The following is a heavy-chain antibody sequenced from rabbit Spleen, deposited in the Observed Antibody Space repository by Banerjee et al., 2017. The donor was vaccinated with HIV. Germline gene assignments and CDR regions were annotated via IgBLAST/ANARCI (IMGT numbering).Heavy chain of an antibody. CDR2: IFTGSSGTT. CDR1: GFSFSSRYW. D-gene: IGHD1-1*01. V-gene: IGHV1S40*01. J-gene: IGHJ4*01. CDR3: ARDLTNIIGWNFGW. Sequence: QSLEESGGDLVKPGASLTLTCTASGFSFSSRYWISWVRQAPEKGLEWIADIFTGSSGTTYYASWAKGRFTFSKTSSTTMTLQVTSLTAADTATYFCARDLTNIIGWNFGWWGQGTLVTVS.